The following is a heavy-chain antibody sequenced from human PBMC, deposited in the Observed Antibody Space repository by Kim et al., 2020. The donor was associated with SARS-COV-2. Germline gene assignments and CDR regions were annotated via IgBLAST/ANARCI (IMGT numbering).Heavy chain of an antibody. V-gene: IGHV3-43*02. CDR1: GFTFDDYA. CDR3: AKSPSGKQLWWGDYYYGMDV. D-gene: IGHD5-18*01. Sequence: GGSLRLSCAASGFTFDDYAMHWVRQAPGKGLEWVSLISGDGGSTYYADSVKGRFTISRDNSKNSLYLQMNSLRTEDTALYYCAKSPSGKQLWWGDYYYGMDVWGQGTTVTVSS. CDR2: ISGDGGST. J-gene: IGHJ6*02.